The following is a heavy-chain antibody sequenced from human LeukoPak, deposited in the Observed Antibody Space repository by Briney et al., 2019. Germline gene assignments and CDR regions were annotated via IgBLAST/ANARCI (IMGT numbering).Heavy chain of an antibody. J-gene: IGHJ4*02. Sequence: PSETLSLTCAVYGGSFSGYYWSWIRQPPGKGLEWIGEINHSGSTNYNPSLKSRVTISVDTSKNQFSLKLSSVTAADTAVYYCARGRGHQDYGGQVPLFTVS. V-gene: IGHV4-34*01. CDR3: ARGRGHQDY. CDR2: INHSGST. CDR1: GGSFSGYY. D-gene: IGHD3-10*01.